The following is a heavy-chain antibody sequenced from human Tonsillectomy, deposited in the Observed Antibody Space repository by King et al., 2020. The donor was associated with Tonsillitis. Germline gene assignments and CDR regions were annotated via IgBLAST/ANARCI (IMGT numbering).Heavy chain of an antibody. CDR3: ARVHYDFWSGPPPYYYYYYGMDV. CDR2: IIPIFGTA. D-gene: IGHD3-3*01. J-gene: IGHJ6*02. Sequence: QLVQSGAEVKKRGSSVKVSCKASGGTFSSYAISWVRQAPGQGLEWMGGIIPIFGTANYAQKFQGRVTITADESTSTAYMELSSLRSEDTAVYYCARVHYDFWSGPPPYYYYYYGMDVWGQGTTVTVSS. CDR1: GGTFSSYA. V-gene: IGHV1-69*12.